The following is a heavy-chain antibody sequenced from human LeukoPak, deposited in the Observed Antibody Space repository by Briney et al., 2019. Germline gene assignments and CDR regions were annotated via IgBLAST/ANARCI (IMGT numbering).Heavy chain of an antibody. V-gene: IGHV3-53*01. Sequence: GGSLRLSCAASGFTVITNYMSWVRQAPGKGLEWVSVIYSGGSTYYADSVKGRFTISRDNSKNTLYLQMNSLRAEDTAVYYCARLPRSSSVDYYYYGMDVWGQGTTVTVSS. CDR3: ARLPRSSSVDYYYYGMDV. CDR1: GFTVITNY. CDR2: IYSGGST. D-gene: IGHD6-6*01. J-gene: IGHJ6*02.